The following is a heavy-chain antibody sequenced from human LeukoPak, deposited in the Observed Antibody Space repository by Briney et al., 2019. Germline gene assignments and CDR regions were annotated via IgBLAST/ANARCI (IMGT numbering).Heavy chain of an antibody. CDR3: ARTQTGALFDS. CDR1: GFDFSSFT. V-gene: IGHV3-23*01. Sequence: GGSLRLSCAASGFDFSSFTMTWVRHSPRKGLQWVSGISGSGSSTYYADSVKGRFTISRDNSKYTLYLQMDSLRAEDTALYYCARTQTGALFDSWGQGTLVTVSS. J-gene: IGHJ4*02. CDR2: ISGSGSST. D-gene: IGHD1-14*01.